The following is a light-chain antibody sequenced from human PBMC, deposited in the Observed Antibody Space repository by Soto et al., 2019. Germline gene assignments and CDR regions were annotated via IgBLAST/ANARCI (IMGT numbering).Light chain of an antibody. CDR3: QQSYSISLT. V-gene: IGKV1-39*01. CDR2: AAS. Sequence: IPFTPSSSLPSSSVGGRVTLTFRPSQAVPNNMAWYQQKPGKAPKLLIYAASTLQSGVPSRFSGSGSGTDFTLTVSSLQPEDLATYYCQQSYSISLTFGQGTKVDIK. J-gene: IGKJ1*01. CDR1: QAVPNN.